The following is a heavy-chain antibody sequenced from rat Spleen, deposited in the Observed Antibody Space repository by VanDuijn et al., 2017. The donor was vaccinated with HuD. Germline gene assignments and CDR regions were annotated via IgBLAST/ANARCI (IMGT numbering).Heavy chain of an antibody. CDR1: GFIFRNYD. V-gene: IGHV5-22*01. Sequence: EVRLVESGGGLVRPGGSLKVSCEASGFIFRNYDMVWVRQAPKKGLEWVTSISYEGSSTYYGDSVKGRFTISRDNAKSSLYLQMDSLRSEDTATYYCTRDRILRSTGFDYWGQGVMVTVSS. CDR3: TRDRILRSTGFDY. CDR2: ISYEGSST. J-gene: IGHJ2*01. D-gene: IGHD1-6*01.